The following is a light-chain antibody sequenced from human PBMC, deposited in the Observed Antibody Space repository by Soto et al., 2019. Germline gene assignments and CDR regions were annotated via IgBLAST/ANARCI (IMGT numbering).Light chain of an antibody. CDR1: SSDVGGYNY. CDR2: DVS. J-gene: IGLJ1*01. V-gene: IGLV2-14*03. CDR3: SSYTNSKTRQIV. Sequence: QSVLTQPASVSGSPGQSITISCTGTSSDVGGYNYVSWYQHHPGKAPKLMIYDVSNRPSGVSNRFSGSKSGNTASLTISGLQPEDEADYYCSSYTNSKTRQIVCGTGTKVTVL.